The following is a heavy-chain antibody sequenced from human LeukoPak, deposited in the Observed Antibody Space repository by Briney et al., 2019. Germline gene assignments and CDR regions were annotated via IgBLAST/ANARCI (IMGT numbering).Heavy chain of an antibody. CDR3: ARGSYYDSSGYELDRFDP. CDR2: IYYSGST. D-gene: IGHD3-22*01. Sequence: PSETLSLTCTVSGGSFRSYYWSWIRQAPGKGLEWTGYIYYSGSTNYNPSLKSRVTISVDTSKNQFSLKLSSVTAADTAVYYCARGSYYDSSGYELDRFDPWGQGTLVTVSS. J-gene: IGHJ5*02. V-gene: IGHV4-59*01. CDR1: GGSFRSYY.